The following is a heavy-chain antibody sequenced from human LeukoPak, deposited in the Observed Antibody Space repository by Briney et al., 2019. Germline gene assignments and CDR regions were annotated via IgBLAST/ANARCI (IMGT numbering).Heavy chain of an antibody. Sequence: ASVKVSCKASGYTFTGYYMHWVRQAPGQGLEWMGWINPNSGGTNYAQKFQGRVTMTRDTSISAAYMELSRLRSDDTAVYYCARDLGVYCSGGSCYSKNWFDPWGQGTLVTVSS. J-gene: IGHJ5*02. CDR2: INPNSGGT. D-gene: IGHD2-15*01. CDR1: GYTFTGYY. CDR3: ARDLGVYCSGGSCYSKNWFDP. V-gene: IGHV1-2*02.